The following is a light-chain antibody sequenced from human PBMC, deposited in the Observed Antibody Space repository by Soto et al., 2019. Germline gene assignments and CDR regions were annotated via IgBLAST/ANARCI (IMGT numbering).Light chain of an antibody. J-gene: IGLJ1*01. CDR1: SSDVGGYNF. V-gene: IGLV2-14*01. CDR2: DVR. Sequence: QSVLSQPASGSGSPGQSITISCTGTSSDVGGYNFVSWYQQHPGKAPKLMIYDVRNRPSGVSNRFSGSKSVNTASLTISGLRAEDEADYYCSSYTSIIAYVFGTGTRVTVL. CDR3: SSYTSIIAYV.